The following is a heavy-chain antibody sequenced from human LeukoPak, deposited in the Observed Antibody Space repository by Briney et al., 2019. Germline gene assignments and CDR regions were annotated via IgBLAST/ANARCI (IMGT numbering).Heavy chain of an antibody. CDR3: ARVKGVAIVLMVYAIPNYYYYGMDV. D-gene: IGHD2-8*01. V-gene: IGHV1-8*01. CDR2: MNPNSGNT. CDR1: GYTFTSYD. J-gene: IGHJ6*02. Sequence: ASVKVSCKASGYTFTSYDINWVRQATGQGLEWMGWMNPNSGNTGYAQKFQGRVTMTRTTSISTAYMELSSLRSEDTAVYYCARVKGVAIVLMVYAIPNYYYYGMDVWGQGTTVTVSS.